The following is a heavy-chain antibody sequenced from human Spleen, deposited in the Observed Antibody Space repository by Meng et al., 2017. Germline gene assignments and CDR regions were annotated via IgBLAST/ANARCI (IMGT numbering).Heavy chain of an antibody. CDR3: AKDEGGGGYPMYYYYYGMGV. D-gene: IGHD1-26*01. V-gene: IGHV3-9*01. J-gene: IGHJ6*01. CDR1: GFTFDDYA. Sequence: SLKISCAAPGFTFDDYAMHWVRQAPGKGLEWGSGISWNSGSIGYADSVKGRFTISRDNAKNKLYLQMNSLRAEGTAVYYCAKDEGGGGYPMYYYYYGMGVWGQGNTV. CDR2: ISWNSGSI.